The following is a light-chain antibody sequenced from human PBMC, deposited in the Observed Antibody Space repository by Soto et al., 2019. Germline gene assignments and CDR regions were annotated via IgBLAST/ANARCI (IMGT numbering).Light chain of an antibody. CDR1: SSDIGTYKY. Sequence: QSALTQPASVSGSPGQSITISCTGTSSDIGTYKYVSWFQHHPGKAPKLIIFEVSNRPSGISDRFSVSKSGTSASLAVSGLQSEDEAEYSCATWDDSLNGPVLGGGTKLTVL. CDR2: EVS. J-gene: IGLJ3*02. CDR3: ATWDDSLNGPV. V-gene: IGLV2-14*01.